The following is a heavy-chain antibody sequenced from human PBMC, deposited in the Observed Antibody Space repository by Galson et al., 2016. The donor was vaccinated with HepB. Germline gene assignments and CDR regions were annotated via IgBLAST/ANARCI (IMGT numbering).Heavy chain of an antibody. J-gene: IGHJ4*02. V-gene: IGHV3-7*01. CDR2: IRQDGGQK. D-gene: IGHD3-16*01. CDR1: GFTFRNYW. CDR3: AREGSGGFDH. Sequence: SLRLSCAASGFTFRNYWMSWVRQTPGKGLEWAANIRQDGGQKSYVDSVKGRFTISRDNAKESLYLQMSSLRVDDTAVYYCAREGSGGFDHWGQGTLVTVSS.